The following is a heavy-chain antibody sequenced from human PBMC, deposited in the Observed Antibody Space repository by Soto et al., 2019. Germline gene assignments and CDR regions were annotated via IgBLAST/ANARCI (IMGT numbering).Heavy chain of an antibody. CDR1: GFTFSGSA. Sequence: GGSLRLSCAASGFTFSGSAMHWVRQASGKGLEWVGRIRSKANSYATAYAASVKGRFTISRDDSKNTAYLQMNSLRAEDTAVYYCARVVPAAMSDAFDIWGQGTMVTVSS. CDR3: ARVVPAAMSDAFDI. V-gene: IGHV3-73*01. D-gene: IGHD2-2*01. CDR2: IRSKANSYAT. J-gene: IGHJ3*02.